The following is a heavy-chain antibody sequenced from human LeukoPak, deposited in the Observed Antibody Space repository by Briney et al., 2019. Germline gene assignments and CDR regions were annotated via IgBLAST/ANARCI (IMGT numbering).Heavy chain of an antibody. V-gene: IGHV4-4*09. CDR3: ARPTATPAGSYYYHYLHV. J-gene: IGHJ6*03. CDR2: IHSSGST. Sequence: PSETLSLTRTVSGDSISGHYWNWIRQPPGKGLEWIGYIHSSGSTDYSPSLRSRVTLSVDTSKNQLSLKLTSVTAADTAVYYCARPTATPAGSYYYHYLHVWGKGTTVTVSS. D-gene: IGHD6-19*01. CDR1: GDSISGHY.